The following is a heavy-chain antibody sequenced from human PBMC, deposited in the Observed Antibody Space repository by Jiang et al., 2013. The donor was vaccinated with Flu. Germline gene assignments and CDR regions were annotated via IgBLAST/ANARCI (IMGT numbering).Heavy chain of an antibody. CDR1: GQSIGADYY. CDR2: IYHTGGT. D-gene: IGHD3/OR15-3a*01. CDR3: ATTPAMDSIFELNWFDP. J-gene: IGHJ5*02. Sequence: GPGLVKPSETLSLTCTVSGQSIGADYYWAWIRQPPGMGLEWIATIYHTGGTYYNPSLRGRVTMSVDTPKNQFSLKLRSVTAADSALYYCATTPAMDSIFELNWFDPWGQGTLVTVSS. V-gene: IGHV4-38-2*02.